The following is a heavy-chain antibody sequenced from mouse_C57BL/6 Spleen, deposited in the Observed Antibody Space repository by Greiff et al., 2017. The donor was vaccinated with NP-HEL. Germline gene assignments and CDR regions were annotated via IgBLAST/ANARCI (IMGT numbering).Heavy chain of an antibody. CDR2: IRNKANGYTT. CDR1: GFTFTDYY. V-gene: IGHV7-3*01. J-gene: IGHJ1*03. Sequence: EVKLMESGGGLVQPGGSLSLSCAASGFTFTDYYMSWVRKPPGKALEWLGFIRNKANGYTTEYSASVKGRFTISRDNSQSILYLQMNALRAEDSATYYCARYMSRYFDVWGTGTTVTVSS. CDR3: ARYMSRYFDV.